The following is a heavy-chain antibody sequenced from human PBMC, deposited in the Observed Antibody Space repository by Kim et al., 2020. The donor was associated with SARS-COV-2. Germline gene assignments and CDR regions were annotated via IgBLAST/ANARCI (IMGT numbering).Heavy chain of an antibody. Sequence: ASVKVSCKASGGTFSSYAISWVRQAPGQGLEWMGGIIPIFGTANYAQKFQGRVTITADESTSTAYMELSSLRSEDTAVYYCARDSRMSSSWYRKYNWFDPWGQGTLVTVSS. CDR3: ARDSRMSSSWYRKYNWFDP. D-gene: IGHD6-13*01. CDR1: GGTFSSYA. V-gene: IGHV1-69*13. CDR2: IIPIFGTA. J-gene: IGHJ5*02.